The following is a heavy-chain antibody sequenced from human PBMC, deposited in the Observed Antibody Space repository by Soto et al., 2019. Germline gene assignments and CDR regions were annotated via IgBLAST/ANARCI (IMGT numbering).Heavy chain of an antibody. V-gene: IGHV3-7*03. CDR2: IKQDGGDQ. CDR3: ARDEGIDY. CDR1: GFTFSYYW. J-gene: IGHJ4*02. Sequence: GGSLRLSCAASGFTFSYYWMSWVRQAPGKGLEWVANIKQDGGDQFYLDSVKGRFSISRDNAKNLLYLHMSSLRVEDTALYYCARDEGIDYWGQGTLVTVSS.